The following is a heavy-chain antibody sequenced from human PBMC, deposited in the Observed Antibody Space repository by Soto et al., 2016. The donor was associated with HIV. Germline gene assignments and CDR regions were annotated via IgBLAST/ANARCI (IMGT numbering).Heavy chain of an antibody. Sequence: QVQLVQSGAEVKKPGAPVKVSCKASGYTFTGYYMHWVRQAPGQGLEWMGWINPNSGGTNYAQKFQGRVTMTRDTSISTAYMELSRLRSDDTAVYYCARGMMVLRYFDWDPVDYWGQGTLVTVSS. CDR1: GYTFTGYY. D-gene: IGHD3-9*01. V-gene: IGHV1-2*02. CDR2: INPNSGGT. CDR3: ARGMMVLRYFDWDPVDY. J-gene: IGHJ4*02.